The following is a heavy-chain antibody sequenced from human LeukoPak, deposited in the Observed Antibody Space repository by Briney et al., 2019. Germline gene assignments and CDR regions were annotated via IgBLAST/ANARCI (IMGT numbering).Heavy chain of an antibody. CDR3: ARDGGGRYGEDYFDY. CDR1: GFTFSDYY. CDR2: ISSSSIYT. J-gene: IGHJ4*02. Sequence: GGSLRLSCAASGFTFSDYYMTWIRQAPGKGLEWVSYISSSSIYTNYADSVKGRFTISRDNTKNSLYLQMNTLRAEDTAVYYCARDGGGRYGEDYFDYWGQGTLVTVSS. V-gene: IGHV3-11*06. D-gene: IGHD3-16*01.